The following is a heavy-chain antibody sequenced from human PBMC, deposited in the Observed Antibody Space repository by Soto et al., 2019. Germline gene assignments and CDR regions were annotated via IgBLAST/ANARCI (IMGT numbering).Heavy chain of an antibody. V-gene: IGHV1-18*01. CDR2: ISAYNGNT. Sequence: KTLLASVKVSCKASGYTFTSYGISWVRQAPGQGLEWMGWISAYNGNTNYAQKLQGRVTMTTDTSTSTAYMELRSLRSDDTAVYYCARVVGRSSGTDWWFDPWGQGNLVTVSS. J-gene: IGHJ5*02. CDR1: GYTFTSYG. D-gene: IGHD1-26*01. CDR3: ARVVGRSSGTDWWFDP.